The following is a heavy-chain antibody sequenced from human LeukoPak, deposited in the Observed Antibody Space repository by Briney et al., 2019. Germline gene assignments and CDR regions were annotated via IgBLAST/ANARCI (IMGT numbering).Heavy chain of an antibody. CDR2: ISYNGGSP. V-gene: IGHV3-64D*09. Sequence: GGSLRLSCSASGFTFNSHAMHWVRQAPGKGLQYVSAISYNGGSPYYADSVKGRFTISRDNSKNMLYLQMNNLKAEDTAVYYCVKTPYYYDRDTKDVWGQGTTVIVSS. CDR1: GFTFNSHA. J-gene: IGHJ6*02. CDR3: VKTPYYYDRDTKDV. D-gene: IGHD3-22*01.